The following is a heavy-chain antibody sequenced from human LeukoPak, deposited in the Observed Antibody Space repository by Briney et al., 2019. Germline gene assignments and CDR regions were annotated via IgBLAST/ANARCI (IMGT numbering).Heavy chain of an antibody. J-gene: IGHJ4*02. V-gene: IGHV4-59*01. CDR1: AGSISSYY. Sequence: TASETLSLTCTVSAGSISSYYWTWIRQPPGKGLEWLGYIYYSGSTNYNPSLKSRVAISLDTSKNQFSLRLSSVTAADTAIYYCARGRPDFWTNFYTYFLDSWGQGTLVTVSS. D-gene: IGHD3/OR15-3a*01. CDR3: ARGRPDFWTNFYTYFLDS. CDR2: IYYSGST.